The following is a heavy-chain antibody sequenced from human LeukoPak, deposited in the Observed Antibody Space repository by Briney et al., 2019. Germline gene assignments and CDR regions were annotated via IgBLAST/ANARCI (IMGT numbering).Heavy chain of an antibody. CDR2: ISNSGSSK. J-gene: IGHJ4*02. CDR1: GFTFSNYD. CDR3: ARDYDSSGYHDY. V-gene: IGHV3-48*03. Sequence: PGGSLRLSCVTSGFTFSNYDMNWVRQAPGKGLEWVSYISNSGSSKYYVDSVKGRFTISRDNAKNSLYLQMNSLRAEDTAVYYCARDYDSSGYHDYWGQGTLVTVSS. D-gene: IGHD3-22*01.